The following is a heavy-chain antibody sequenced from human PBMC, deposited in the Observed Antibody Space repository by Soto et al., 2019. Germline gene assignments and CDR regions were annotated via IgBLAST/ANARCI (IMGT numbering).Heavy chain of an antibody. Sequence: QAQLVQSGAEEKKPGASVKVSCKASGYTFTNYGISWVRQAPGQGLEWMGWICGFNDDRNYVQKFQGRITMTTDTSTGTAYMELRSLTSDDTAVYYWARDTYSDYVFDYWGQGTLVTVSS. V-gene: IGHV1-18*04. D-gene: IGHD4-17*01. J-gene: IGHJ4*02. CDR3: ARDTYSDYVFDY. CDR2: ICGFNDDR. CDR1: GYTFTNYG.